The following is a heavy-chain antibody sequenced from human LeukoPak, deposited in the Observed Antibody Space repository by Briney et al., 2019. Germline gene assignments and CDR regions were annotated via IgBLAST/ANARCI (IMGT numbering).Heavy chain of an antibody. D-gene: IGHD3-9*01. CDR1: GFTVSSNY. V-gene: IGHV3-66*01. CDR2: IYSGGST. J-gene: IGHJ6*03. Sequence: GGSLRLSCAASGFTVSSNYMSWVRQAPGKGLEWVSVIYSGGSTYYADSVKGRFTISRDNSKNTPYLQMNSLRAEDTAVYYCARILTGYYYYYYYMDVWGKGTTATISS. CDR3: ARILTGYYYYYYYMDV.